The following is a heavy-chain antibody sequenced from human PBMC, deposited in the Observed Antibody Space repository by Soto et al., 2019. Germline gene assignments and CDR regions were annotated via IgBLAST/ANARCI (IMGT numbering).Heavy chain of an antibody. Sequence: GALVKVSCKASGYTFTIYAMHWVRQAPGQRLEWMGWINAGNGNTKYSQKFQGRVTITRDTSASTAYMELSSLRSEDTAVYYCARDFYYDFWSGPIGLYYYYYMDVWGKGTTVTVSS. CDR2: INAGNGNT. D-gene: IGHD3-3*01. J-gene: IGHJ6*03. CDR3: ARDFYYDFWSGPIGLYYYYYMDV. CDR1: GYTFTIYA. V-gene: IGHV1-3*01.